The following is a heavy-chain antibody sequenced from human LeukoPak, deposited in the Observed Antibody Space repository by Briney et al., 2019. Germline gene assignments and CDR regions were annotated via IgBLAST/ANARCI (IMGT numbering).Heavy chain of an antibody. D-gene: IGHD3-16*02. CDR3: ARDGPSLSYYDYVWGSYRWYFDY. Sequence: GGSLRLSCAASGFTFSSYSMNWVRQAPGKGLEWVSSISSSSSYIHYADSVKGRFTISRDNAKNSLYLQMNSLRAEDTAVYYCARDGPSLSYYDYVWGSYRWYFDYWGQGTLVTVSS. J-gene: IGHJ4*02. V-gene: IGHV3-21*01. CDR2: ISSSSSYI. CDR1: GFTFSSYS.